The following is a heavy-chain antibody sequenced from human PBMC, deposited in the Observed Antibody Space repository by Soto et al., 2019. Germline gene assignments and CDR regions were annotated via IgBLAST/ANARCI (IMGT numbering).Heavy chain of an antibody. J-gene: IGHJ4*02. V-gene: IGHV3-23*01. D-gene: IGHD3-16*01. CDR3: AKAYFVWSSEQPYYFDY. CDR1: GFTFSNYA. CDR2: ISGSGGRS. Sequence: EVQLLDSGGGLVQPGGSLRLSCAASGFTFSNYAMTWVRQGPGKGLEWVSGISGSGGRSYYADSVKGRFTISRDNSKSQLYLPMNSLRAEDTAVYYCAKAYFVWSSEQPYYFDYWGQGTLVTVSS.